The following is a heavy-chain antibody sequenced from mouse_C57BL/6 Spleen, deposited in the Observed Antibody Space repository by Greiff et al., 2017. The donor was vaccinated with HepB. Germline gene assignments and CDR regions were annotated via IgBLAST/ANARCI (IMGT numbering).Heavy chain of an antibody. CDR3: ARGGNDYDHYFDY. D-gene: IGHD2-4*01. Sequence: VQLQQPGAELVMPGASVKLSCKASGYTFTSYWMHWVKQRPGQGLEWIGEIDPSASYTNYNQKFKGKSTLTVDKSSSTAYMQLSSLTSEDSAVYYCARGGNDYDHYFDYWGQGTTLTVSS. V-gene: IGHV1-69*01. CDR1: GYTFTSYW. J-gene: IGHJ2*01. CDR2: IDPSASYT.